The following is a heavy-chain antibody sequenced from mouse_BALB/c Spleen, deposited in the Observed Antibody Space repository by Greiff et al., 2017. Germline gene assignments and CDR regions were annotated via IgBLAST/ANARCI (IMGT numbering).Heavy chain of an antibody. CDR2: ISSGGST. J-gene: IGHJ2*01. D-gene: IGHD2-2*01. Sequence: EVNLVESGGGLVKPGGSLKLSCAASGFTFSSYAMSWVRQTPEKRLEWVASISSGGSTYYPDSVKGRFTISRDNARNILYLQMSSLRSEDTAMYYCARGYGYDGSLDYWGQGTTLTVSS. CDR1: GFTFSSYA. CDR3: ARGYGYDGSLDY. V-gene: IGHV5-6-5*01.